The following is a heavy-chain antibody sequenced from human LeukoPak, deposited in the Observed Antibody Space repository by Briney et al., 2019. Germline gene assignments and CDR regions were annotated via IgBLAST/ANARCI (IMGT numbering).Heavy chain of an antibody. Sequence: GGSLRLSCAASGFTFSSYAMSWVRQAPGKGLEWVAVIWYDGSNKYYADSVKGRFTISRDNSKNTLYLQMNSLRAEDTAVYYCARGYLGMYYYYYGMDVWGQGTTVTVSS. CDR2: IWYDGSNK. CDR3: ARGYLGMYYYYYGMDV. D-gene: IGHD7-27*01. V-gene: IGHV3-33*08. J-gene: IGHJ6*02. CDR1: GFTFSSYA.